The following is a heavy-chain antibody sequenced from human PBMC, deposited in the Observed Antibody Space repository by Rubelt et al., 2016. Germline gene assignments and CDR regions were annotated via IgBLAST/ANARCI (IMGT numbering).Heavy chain of an antibody. D-gene: IGHD4-23*01. CDR3: ATSGGNGGDFDY. Sequence: QVQLQESGPGLVKPSETLSLTCTVSGGSMSTYYWSWIRQPPGKGLEWIGYMYYSGSTNYNPSLKSRVTISMDTSKNQLLLKLSSVTAAGTAVYYCATSGGNGGDFDYWGQGTLVTVSS. V-gene: IGHV4-59*01. CDR2: MYYSGST. J-gene: IGHJ4*02. CDR1: GGSMSTYY.